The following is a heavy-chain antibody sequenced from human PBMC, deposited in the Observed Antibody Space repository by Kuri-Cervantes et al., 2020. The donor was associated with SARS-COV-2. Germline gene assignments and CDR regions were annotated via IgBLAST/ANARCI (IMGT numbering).Heavy chain of an antibody. CDR3: ARTSFAFWSGYYTGYYYDY. V-gene: IGHV3-21*01. CDR1: GFTFSSYS. D-gene: IGHD3-3*01. CDR2: ISSSSSYI. J-gene: IGHJ4*02. Sequence: GESLKISCAASGFTFSSYSMNWVRQAPGKGLEWVSSISSSSSYIYYADSVKGRFTISRDNAKNSLYLQMNSLRAEDTAIYYCARTSFAFWSGYYTGYYYDYWGQGTLVTVSS.